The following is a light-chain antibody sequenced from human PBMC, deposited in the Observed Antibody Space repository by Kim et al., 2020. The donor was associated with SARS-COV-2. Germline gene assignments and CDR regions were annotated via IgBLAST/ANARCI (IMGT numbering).Light chain of an antibody. Sequence: ALGQTVRITCQGDSLRSYYESWYQQKPGPGPVLVIYGKNNRHSGIPDRFSGSSSGNTASLTITGAQAEDEADYYCNSRDSSGNHWVFGGGTKVTVL. CDR2: GKN. CDR3: NSRDSSGNHWV. V-gene: IGLV3-19*01. J-gene: IGLJ3*02. CDR1: SLRSYY.